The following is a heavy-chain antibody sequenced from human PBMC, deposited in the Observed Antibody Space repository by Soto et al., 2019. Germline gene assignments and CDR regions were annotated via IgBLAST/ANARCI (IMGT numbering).Heavy chain of an antibody. CDR1: GFTFSTYA. Sequence: EVQLLESGGKLVQPGGSLTLSCAASGFTFSTYAMAWVRQAPGKGLEWVSGVSASGLNTDYADPVKGRFYISRDNSKKTVSLHMNSLRAEDTALYYCAKERPRTNSGYCFDYWGQGTPVTVSS. D-gene: IGHD1-7*01. J-gene: IGHJ4*02. CDR2: VSASGLNT. V-gene: IGHV3-23*01. CDR3: AKERPRTNSGYCFDY.